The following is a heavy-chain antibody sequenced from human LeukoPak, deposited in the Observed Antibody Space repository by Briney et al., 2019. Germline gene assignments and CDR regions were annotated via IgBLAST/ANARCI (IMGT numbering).Heavy chain of an antibody. CDR3: ARDADWFDP. V-gene: IGHV3-9*01. CDR1: GFTFDDYA. CDR2: ISWNSGSI. J-gene: IGHJ5*02. Sequence: GGSLRLSCAASGFTFDDYAMPWVRQAPGKGLEWVSGISWNSGSIGYVDSVKGRFTISRDNAKNSLYLQMNSLRAEDTAVYYCARDADWFDPWGQGTLVTVSS.